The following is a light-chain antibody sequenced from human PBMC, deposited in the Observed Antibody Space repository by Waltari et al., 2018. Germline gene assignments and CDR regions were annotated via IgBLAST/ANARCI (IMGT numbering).Light chain of an antibody. CDR1: SSNIGSNF. CDR2: NNN. Sequence: QSVLTQPPSASGIPGQRVTISCSGSSSNIGSNFVIWYQQLPEKAPKLLMYNNNRRPSGVPDRFSGSKSGTSASLTVAGLQSEDEADYYCATWDDSLDTYVFGSGTKVPVL. CDR3: ATWDDSLDTYV. J-gene: IGLJ1*01. V-gene: IGLV1-44*01.